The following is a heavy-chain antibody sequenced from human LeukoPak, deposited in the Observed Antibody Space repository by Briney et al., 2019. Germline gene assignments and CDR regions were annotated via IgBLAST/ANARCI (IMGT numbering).Heavy chain of an antibody. CDR2: INHSGST. V-gene: IGHV4-34*01. CDR3: ASYSSSWLYFDY. J-gene: IGHJ4*02. Sequence: PSETLSLTCAVYGGSFSGYYWSWIRQPPGKGLEWIGEINHSGSTNYNPSLKSRVTISVDTSKNQFSLKLSSVTAADTAVYYCASYSSSWLYFDYWGQGTLVTVSS. D-gene: IGHD6-13*01. CDR1: GGSFSGYY.